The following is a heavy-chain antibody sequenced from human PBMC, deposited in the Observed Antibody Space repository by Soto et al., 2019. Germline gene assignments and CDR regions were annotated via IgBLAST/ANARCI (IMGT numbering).Heavy chain of an antibody. CDR3: ARSSRPAAPTGIGDV. Sequence: DVQLVESGGDLVQPGGSLRLSCVASGITFNCCWMSWVRQAPGKGLEWVANINPDGSGTYYVDSVKGRFTISRDNAKNSLSLQMNSLRDDDAAVYYCARSSRPAAPTGIGDVWGQGTTVTVSS. CDR1: GITFNCCW. D-gene: IGHD6-13*01. V-gene: IGHV3-7*05. J-gene: IGHJ6*02. CDR2: INPDGSGT.